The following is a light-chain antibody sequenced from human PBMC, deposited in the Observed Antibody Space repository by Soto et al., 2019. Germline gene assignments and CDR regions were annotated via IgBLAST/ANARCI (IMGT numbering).Light chain of an antibody. CDR2: EVS. CDR3: SSYTTSDTLV. J-gene: IGLJ2*01. Sequence: QSAPTQPASVSGSPGQSITFSCIGTSSDVGGYKFVSWYQHHPGKAPHLVIYEVSRRPSGVSNRFSGSRSGNTASLTISGLQPEDEAYYYCSSYTTSDTLVFGGGTKLTVL. CDR1: SSDVGGYKF. V-gene: IGLV2-14*01.